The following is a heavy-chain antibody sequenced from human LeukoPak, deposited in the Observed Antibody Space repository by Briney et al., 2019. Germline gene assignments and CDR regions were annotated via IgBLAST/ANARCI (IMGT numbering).Heavy chain of an antibody. CDR1: GFTFSAYP. J-gene: IGHJ4*02. V-gene: IGHV3-23*01. CDR3: ATLSYAIAAAGTRNY. CDR2: FRGSGGST. Sequence: PGGPLRVSCAAPGFTFSAYPRSGSPQAPGGGRGGVSEFRGSGGSTNYADSVNGRFTISRDNSKNMLHLQMSSLRAEDTAVYYCATLSYAIAAAGTRNYWGQGTLVTVSS. D-gene: IGHD6-13*01.